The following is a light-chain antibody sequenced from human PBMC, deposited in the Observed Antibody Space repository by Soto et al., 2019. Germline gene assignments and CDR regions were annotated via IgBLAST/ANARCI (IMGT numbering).Light chain of an antibody. CDR2: GGS. CDR3: QQSYNIPFT. V-gene: IGKV1-39*01. CDR1: QNIHSF. J-gene: IGKJ3*01. Sequence: DIQMTQSPSSLAASVGERVTITCRASQNIHSFLTWYQQKPGKAPQVLIYGGSALQSGVPSRFSGSGSGTDFTLTISSLQPEDFASYFCQQSYNIPFTFGPGTRGDI.